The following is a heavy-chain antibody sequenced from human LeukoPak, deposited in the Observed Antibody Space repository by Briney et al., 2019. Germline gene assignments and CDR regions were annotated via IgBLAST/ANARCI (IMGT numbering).Heavy chain of an antibody. D-gene: IGHD3-22*01. J-gene: IGHJ3*01. V-gene: IGHV3-48*03. CDR1: GFTFNNYA. CDR2: ISSSGSTI. CDR3: ARVFSYYYDSSDPSMV. Sequence: GGSLRLSCAASGFTFNNYAMNWVRQAPGKGLEWVSYISSSGSTIYYADSVKGRFTISRDNAKNSLYLQMNSLRAEDTAVYYCARVFSYYYDSSDPSMVWGQGTMVTVSS.